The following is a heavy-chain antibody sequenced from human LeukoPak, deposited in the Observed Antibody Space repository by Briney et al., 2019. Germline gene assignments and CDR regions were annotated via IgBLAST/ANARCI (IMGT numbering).Heavy chain of an antibody. CDR3: ARDRDRKYQREYYFDY. CDR1: GFTFSSYW. Sequence: GGSLRLSCAASGFTFSSYWMSWVRQAPGKGLEWVANIKQDGSEKYYVDSVKGRFTISRDNAKNSLYLQMNSLRAEDTAVYYCARDRDRKYQREYYFDYWGQGTLVTVSS. D-gene: IGHD2-2*01. J-gene: IGHJ4*02. V-gene: IGHV3-7*03. CDR2: IKQDGSEK.